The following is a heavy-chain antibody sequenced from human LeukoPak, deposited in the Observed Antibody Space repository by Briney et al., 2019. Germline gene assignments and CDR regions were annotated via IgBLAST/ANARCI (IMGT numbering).Heavy chain of an antibody. Sequence: SQTLSLTCAISGDSVSSNSATWNWIRQSPSRGLEWLGRAYYRSNWDNDYAVSVKSRITINPDTSKNQFYLQLKSVTPEDTAVYYCARNYYGSGSYYSHFDYWGQGTLVTVSS. CDR3: ARNYYGSGSYYSHFDY. D-gene: IGHD3-10*01. CDR1: GDSVSSNSAT. V-gene: IGHV6-1*01. CDR2: AYYRSNWDN. J-gene: IGHJ4*02.